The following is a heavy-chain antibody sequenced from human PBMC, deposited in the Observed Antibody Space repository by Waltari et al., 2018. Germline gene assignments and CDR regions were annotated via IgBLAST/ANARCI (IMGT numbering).Heavy chain of an antibody. CDR1: GFTFGDYA. Sequence: VQLVQSGAEVKKPGSSVKVSCKASGFTFGDYAMNWYRQAPGKGLEWVGFIRTKAYGWTTEYAASVKGRFTISRDDSKSIAYLQMNSLKTEDTAVYYCSRGKYSSGWYGRYWGQGTLVTVSS. V-gene: IGHV3-49*05. CDR3: SRGKYSSGWYGRY. J-gene: IGHJ4*02. CDR2: IRTKAYGWTT. D-gene: IGHD6-19*01.